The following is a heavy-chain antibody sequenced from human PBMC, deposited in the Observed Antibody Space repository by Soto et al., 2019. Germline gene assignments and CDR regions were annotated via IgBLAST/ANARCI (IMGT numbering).Heavy chain of an antibody. D-gene: IGHD1-20*01. J-gene: IGHJ6*02. V-gene: IGHV1-2*02. Sequence: SVKVSCKASGYTFTDYYIHWVRQAPGQGLEWMGWINPNSGGTNSAQKFQGRVTMTRDTSITTAYMELSRLRSDDTAFYYCARGYNSFTLYYFYGMDVWGQGTTVTVSS. CDR3: ARGYNSFTLYYFYGMDV. CDR2: INPNSGGT. CDR1: GYTFTDYY.